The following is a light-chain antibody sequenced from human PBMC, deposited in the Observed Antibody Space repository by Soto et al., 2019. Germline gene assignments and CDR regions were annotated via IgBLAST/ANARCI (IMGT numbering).Light chain of an antibody. CDR1: NIGGKS. J-gene: IGLJ1*01. CDR2: DDN. V-gene: IGLV3-21*02. Sequence: SYELTQAPPVSVAPGQTARISCGGNNIGGKSVHWYQQKPGQVPVLVVYDDNDRPSGIPERFPGSNSGNTATLTISRVEAGDEAEYYCQVWDSTSDHYVFGTGTKVTVL. CDR3: QVWDSTSDHYV.